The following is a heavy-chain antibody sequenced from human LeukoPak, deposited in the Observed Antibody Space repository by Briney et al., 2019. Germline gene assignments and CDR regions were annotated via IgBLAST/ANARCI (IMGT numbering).Heavy chain of an antibody. J-gene: IGHJ6*03. D-gene: IGHD5-24*01. CDR2: IHSTGGT. CDR1: GGSIRGDF. V-gene: IGHV4-59*08. Sequence: SETLSLTCTASGGSIRGDFWSWIRQPPGKGLEWVAYIHSTGGTKYNPSLQSRVTVSVDTRKNQVSLRLSSVTAADTAVYYCARLTITNYYFMDVWGKGTTVTVSS. CDR3: ARLTITNYYFMDV.